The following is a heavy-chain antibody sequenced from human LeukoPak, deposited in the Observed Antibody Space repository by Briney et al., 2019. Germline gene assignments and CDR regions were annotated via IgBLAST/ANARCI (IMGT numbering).Heavy chain of an antibody. CDR1: GFTFSSYA. D-gene: IGHD3-3*01. V-gene: IGHV3-23*01. CDR2: VSGSGGGT. Sequence: GGSLRLSCAASGFTFSSYAMGLVRQAPGKGLEWVSAVSGSGGGTYYADSVKGRFTISRDNSKNTLYLQMNSLRAEDTAVYYCAKETDFWSGYSIYYWGQGTLVTVSS. CDR3: AKETDFWSGYSIYY. J-gene: IGHJ4*02.